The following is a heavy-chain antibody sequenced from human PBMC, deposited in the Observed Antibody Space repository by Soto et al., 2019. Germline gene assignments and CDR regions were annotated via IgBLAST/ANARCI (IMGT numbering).Heavy chain of an antibody. J-gene: IGHJ5*02. CDR1: GGSISDHY. V-gene: IGHV4-59*11. CDR2: FYYSGST. Sequence: SETLSLTCTVSGGSISDHYYNWIRQSPGKGLEYIGYFYYSGSTYYNPSLKSRVTISVNTSKNQFSLKLSSVTAADTAVYYCARSVFPWGQGTLVTVSS. CDR3: ARSVFP.